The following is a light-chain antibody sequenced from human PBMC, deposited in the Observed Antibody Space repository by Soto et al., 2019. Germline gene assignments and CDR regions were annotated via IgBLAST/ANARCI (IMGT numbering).Light chain of an antibody. Sequence: QSALTQPASVSGSPGQSITLSCTGTSSDIGGYNYVSWYQQHPGEAPKLMIFEVNNRPSGVSHRFSGSKSGNTASLTISGLQAEDEADYCSSYTSSSTSVFGGGTKVTVL. CDR2: EVN. CDR1: SSDIGGYNY. CDR3: SSYTSSSTSV. V-gene: IGLV2-14*01. J-gene: IGLJ1*01.